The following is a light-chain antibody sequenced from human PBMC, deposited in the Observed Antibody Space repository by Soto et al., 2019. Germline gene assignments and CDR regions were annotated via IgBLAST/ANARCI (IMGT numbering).Light chain of an antibody. Sequence: QSVLTQPASVSGSPGQTVTISCTGTSSNVGDYNVVSWYQQLPGTAPKVIIYDNNTRPSGVPNRFSGSKAGTSASLAITGLQAEDEADYYCYSYACSSTAWVFGGGTKLTVL. V-gene: IGLV2-23*01. CDR1: SSNVGDYNV. CDR2: DNN. CDR3: YSYACSSTAWV. J-gene: IGLJ3*02.